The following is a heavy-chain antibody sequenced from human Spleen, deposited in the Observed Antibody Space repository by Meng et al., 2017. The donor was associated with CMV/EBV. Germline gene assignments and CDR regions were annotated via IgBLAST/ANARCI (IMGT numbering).Heavy chain of an antibody. D-gene: IGHD2-2*01. V-gene: IGHV3-30*19. CDR3: ARDHPAAIAYDAFDI. CDR1: GFSFSSYG. CDR2: ISYDGSTK. J-gene: IGHJ3*02. Sequence: GESLKISCAASGFSFSSYGMHWVRQAPGKGLEWVAVISYDGSTKYYADSVKGRFTISRDNSKNTVYLQMNSLKTEDSAVYSCARDHPAAIAYDAFDIWGQGTMVTVSS.